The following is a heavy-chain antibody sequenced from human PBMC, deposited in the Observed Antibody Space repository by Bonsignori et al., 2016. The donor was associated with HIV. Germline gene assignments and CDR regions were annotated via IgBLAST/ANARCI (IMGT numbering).Heavy chain of an antibody. CDR2: INPASGTT. V-gene: IGHV1-2*02. CDR1: GYTSTAYH. J-gene: IGHJ5*02. Sequence: ASVKVSCKASGYTSTAYHVHWVRQAPGQGLEWMGWINPASGTTNYAQMFQGRVTMTREKSISTVYMELSRLKSDDTAIYYCASAYNSGIYYWLDPWGQGTLVTVSS. CDR3: ASAYNSGIYYWLDP. D-gene: IGHD3-10*01.